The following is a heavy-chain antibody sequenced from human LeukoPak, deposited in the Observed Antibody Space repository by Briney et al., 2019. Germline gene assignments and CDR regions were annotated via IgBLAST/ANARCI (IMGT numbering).Heavy chain of an antibody. CDR3: ARGREAGNRCLGGDEY. Sequence: GGSLRLSCAASGFTFSNYAMHWVRQAPGKGLEWVSIISYEGSEKYYADSVKGRLTISRDNSRNTLYLQMNSLRPEDTAVYYCARGREAGNRCLGGDEYWGQGTLVIVSS. J-gene: IGHJ4*02. V-gene: IGHV3-30*01. D-gene: IGHD3-10*01. CDR1: GFTFSNYA. CDR2: ISYEGSEK.